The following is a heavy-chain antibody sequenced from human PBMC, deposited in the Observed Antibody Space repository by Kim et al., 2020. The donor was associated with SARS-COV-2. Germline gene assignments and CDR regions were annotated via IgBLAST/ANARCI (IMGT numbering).Heavy chain of an antibody. CDR3: ARDPHMATSGGWDSYYYGMDV. V-gene: IGHV1-69*13. CDR2: IIPIYGTP. J-gene: IGHJ6*02. D-gene: IGHD6-19*01. CDR1: GGTFFKYG. Sequence: SVKVSCKVSGGTFFKYGISWVRQAPGQGLEWMGGIIPIYGTPKYAQKFQGRVTITADEHTTTSYMEVSSLTSEDTAVYYCARDPHMATSGGWDSYYYGMDVWGQGTTVTVSS.